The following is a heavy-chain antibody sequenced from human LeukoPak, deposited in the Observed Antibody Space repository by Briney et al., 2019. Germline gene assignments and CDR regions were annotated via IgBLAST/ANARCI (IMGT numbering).Heavy chain of an antibody. J-gene: IGHJ4*02. D-gene: IGHD1-14*01. CDR2: IIPILGIA. Sequence: GASVKVSCKASGGTFSSYAISWVRQAPGQGLEWMGRIIPILGIANYAQKFQGRVTITADKSTSTAYMGLSSLRSEDTVVYYCARARGAGPSATAYDYWGQGTLVTVSS. CDR3: ARARGAGPSATAYDY. V-gene: IGHV1-69*04. CDR1: GGTFSSYA.